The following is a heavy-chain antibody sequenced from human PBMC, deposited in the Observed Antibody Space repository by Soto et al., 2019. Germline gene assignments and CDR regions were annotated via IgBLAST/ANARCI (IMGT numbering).Heavy chain of an antibody. V-gene: IGHV3-74*01. CDR1: GFTFSSYW. CDR3: ARVLTGSWNWFDP. CDR2: INSDGSRT. Sequence: EVQLVESGGGLVQPGESLRLSCAASGFTFSSYWMHWVRQAPGKGLVRVSRINSDGSRTNYADSVKGRFTVSRDNAKNTQYLQMNSLRPEDTAVYYCARVLTGSWNWFDPWGQGTLVTVSS. D-gene: IGHD6-13*01. J-gene: IGHJ5*02.